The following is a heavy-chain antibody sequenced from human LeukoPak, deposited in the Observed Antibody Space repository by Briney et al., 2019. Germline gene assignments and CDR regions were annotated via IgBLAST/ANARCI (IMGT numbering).Heavy chain of an antibody. J-gene: IGHJ4*02. D-gene: IGHD6-13*01. CDR2: LSTDSDDT. CDR3: VRGGAAAETSGFDH. CDR1: GYTFTSHD. V-gene: IGHV1-8*01. Sequence: GASVKVSCKVFGYTFTSHDINWVRQAPGQGLEWMGWLSTDSDDTGYAQKFQGRVSMTRDNSIDTAYMELRGLKSDDTAVYYCVRGGAAAETSGFDHWGRGTLVIVSA.